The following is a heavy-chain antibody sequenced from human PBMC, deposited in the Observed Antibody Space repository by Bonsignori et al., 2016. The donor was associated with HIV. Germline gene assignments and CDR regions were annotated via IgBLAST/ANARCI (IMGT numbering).Heavy chain of an antibody. CDR3: ARGGYDFWSGYRLDY. CDR2: INHSGST. D-gene: IGHD3-3*01. J-gene: IGHJ4*02. V-gene: IGHV4-34*01. Sequence: WIRQPPGKGLEWIGEINHSGSTNYNPSLKSRVTISVDTSKNQFSLKLSSVTAADTAVYYCARGGYDFWSGYRLDYWGQGTLVTVSS.